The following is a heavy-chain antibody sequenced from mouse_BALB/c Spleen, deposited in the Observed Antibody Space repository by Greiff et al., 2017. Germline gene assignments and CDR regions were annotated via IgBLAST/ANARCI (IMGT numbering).Heavy chain of an antibody. J-gene: IGHJ2*01. V-gene: IGHV5-9-4*01. CDR1: GFTFSSYA. CDR3: ARDRGYGYYFDY. CDR2: ISSGGSYT. D-gene: IGHD1-1*01. Sequence: EVHLVESGGGLVKPGGSLKLSCAASGFTFSSYAMSWVRQSPEKRLEWVAEISSGGSYTYYPDTVTGRFTISRDNAKNTLYLEMSSLRSEDTAMYYCARDRGYGYYFDYWGQGTTLTVSS.